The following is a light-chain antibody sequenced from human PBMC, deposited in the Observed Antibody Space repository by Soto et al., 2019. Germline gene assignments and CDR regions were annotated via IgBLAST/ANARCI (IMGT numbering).Light chain of an antibody. J-gene: IGKJ1*01. Sequence: IQMTQSPSSLSASVGDRVPITCRASRYIGDVVTWYQQTPGQAPKLLIYDASSLESGVPSRFRGSGSGTDFTLTISSLQTEDFETYYCQQVSSYPRTFGHGTKVDIK. V-gene: IGKV1-13*02. CDR2: DAS. CDR3: QQVSSYPRT. CDR1: RYIGDV.